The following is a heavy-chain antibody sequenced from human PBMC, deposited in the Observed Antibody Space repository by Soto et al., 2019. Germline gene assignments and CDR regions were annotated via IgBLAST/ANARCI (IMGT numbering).Heavy chain of an antibody. V-gene: IGHV2-70*01. CDR3: ARMVHSPYYYYGMDV. CDR1: GFSLSTSGMC. J-gene: IGHJ6*02. Sequence: GPTLVNPTQTLTLTCTFSGFSLSTSGMCVSWIRQPPGKALEWLALIDWDDDKYYSTSLKTRLTISKDTSKNQVVLTMTNMDPVDTAKYYCARMVHSPYYYYGMDVWGQGTTVTVS. CDR2: IDWDDDK.